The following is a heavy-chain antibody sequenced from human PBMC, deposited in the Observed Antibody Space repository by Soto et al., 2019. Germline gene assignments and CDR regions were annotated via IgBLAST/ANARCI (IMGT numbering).Heavy chain of an antibody. CDR2: IYYSGST. J-gene: IGHJ4*02. CDR1: GGSISSGDYY. D-gene: IGHD6-6*01. Sequence: PWETLSITCTVSGGSISSGDYYWSWIRPSPGKGLEWIGYIYYSGSTYHNPSLKSRVTISVDTPKNQFSLNLTSVTAADTAVYYCASLLGQLVVYWGQGTLVTVSS. V-gene: IGHV4-30-4*01. CDR3: ASLLGQLVVY.